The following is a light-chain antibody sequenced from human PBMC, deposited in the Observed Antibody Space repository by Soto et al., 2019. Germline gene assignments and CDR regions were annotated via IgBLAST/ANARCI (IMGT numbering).Light chain of an antibody. J-gene: IGLJ1*01. CDR1: SSNIESNT. Sequence: VLTQPPSASGTPGQRVTISCSGSSSNIESNTVTWYQQLPGTAPKLVIYSNYDRPSGVPDRFSGSTSGTSASLVIRGLQSEDEADYYCAAWDAILNGYVFGGGTKVTVL. CDR2: SNY. V-gene: IGLV1-44*01. CDR3: AAWDAILNGYV.